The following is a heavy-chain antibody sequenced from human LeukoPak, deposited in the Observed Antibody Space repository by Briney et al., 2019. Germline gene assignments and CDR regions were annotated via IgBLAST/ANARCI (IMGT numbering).Heavy chain of an antibody. CDR1: GFTFSSYA. J-gene: IGHJ4*02. V-gene: IGHV3-23*01. Sequence: GGSLRLSCVASGFTFSSYAMNWVRQAPGKGLEWVSVIRGSGGSTYYADSVKGRFTISRDNSKNTLYLQMNSLRAEDTAIYYWAKGPGGVYSSGWSPLDYWGQGTLVTVSS. D-gene: IGHD6-19*01. CDR3: AKGPGGVYSSGWSPLDY. CDR2: IRGSGGST.